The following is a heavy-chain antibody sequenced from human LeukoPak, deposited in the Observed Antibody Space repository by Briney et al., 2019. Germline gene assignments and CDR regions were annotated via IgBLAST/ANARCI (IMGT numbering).Heavy chain of an antibody. CDR2: IKPDSGVT. V-gene: IGHV1-2*02. CDR1: GYTFAGYF. CDR3: ARGSRYGTGNY. D-gene: IGHD4-17*01. J-gene: IGHJ4*02. Sequence: ASVKVSCKASGYTFAGYFIHWVRQAPAQGLEWLGWIKPDSGVTNYAQKFQGRVTMTRDTSINTAYMELSRLRSDDTAVYYCARGSRYGTGNYWGQGTLVTVSS.